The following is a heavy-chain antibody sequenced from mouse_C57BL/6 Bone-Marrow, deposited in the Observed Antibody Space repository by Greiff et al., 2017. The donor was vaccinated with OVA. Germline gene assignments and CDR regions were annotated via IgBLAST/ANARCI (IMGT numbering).Heavy chain of an antibody. Sequence: VQLQQPGAELVKPGASVKLSCKASGYTFTSYWMQWVKQRPGQGLEWIGEIDPSDSYTNYNQKFKGKATLTVDTSSSTAYMQLSSLTSEDSAVYYCARSGIYYDYDGYAMDYWGQGTSVTVSS. CDR2: IDPSDSYT. CDR3: ARSGIYYDYDGYAMDY. CDR1: GYTFTSYW. J-gene: IGHJ4*01. D-gene: IGHD2-4*01. V-gene: IGHV1-50*01.